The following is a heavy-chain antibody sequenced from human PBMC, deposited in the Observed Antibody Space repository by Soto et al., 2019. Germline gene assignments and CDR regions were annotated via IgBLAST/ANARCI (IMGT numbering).Heavy chain of an antibody. V-gene: IGHV3-30-3*01. D-gene: IGHD2-2*01. CDR1: GFTFSSYA. CDR2: ISYDGSNK. J-gene: IGHJ4*02. CDR3: AREIVLVPAAIDD. Sequence: GGSLRLSCAASGFTFSSYAMHWVRQAPGKGLEWVAVISYDGSNKYYADSVKGRFTISRDNSKNTLYLQMNSLRAEDTAVYYCAREIVLVPAAIDDWGQGTLVTVSS.